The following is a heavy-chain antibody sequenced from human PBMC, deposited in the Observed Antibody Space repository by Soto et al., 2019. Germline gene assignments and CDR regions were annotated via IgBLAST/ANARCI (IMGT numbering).Heavy chain of an antibody. D-gene: IGHD2-2*01. CDR1: GYSFTAYW. J-gene: IGHJ4*02. Sequence: GESLKISCQASGYSFTAYWITWVRQMPGKGLEWMATIDPSDSYVDYSPSFRGHVTFSVDRSITTVYLQWNSLKASDSAMYFCTRRASSSFYHFDFWGQGALVTVS. CDR3: TRRASSSFYHFDF. CDR2: IDPSDSYV. V-gene: IGHV5-10-1*01.